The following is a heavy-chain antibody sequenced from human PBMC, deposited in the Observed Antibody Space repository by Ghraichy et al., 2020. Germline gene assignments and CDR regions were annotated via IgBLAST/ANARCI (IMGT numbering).Heavy chain of an antibody. Sequence: GGSLRLSCAASGFTFNTYAMSWVRQAPGKGLEWVSGISGSGTGTDYADSVKGRFTISRDNSKNTLYLQLNSLRAEDTAVYYCAKHYDFWSGSWFDPWGQGTLVTVSS. CDR2: ISGSGTGT. D-gene: IGHD3-3*01. J-gene: IGHJ5*02. V-gene: IGHV3-23*01. CDR3: AKHYDFWSGSWFDP. CDR1: GFTFNTYA.